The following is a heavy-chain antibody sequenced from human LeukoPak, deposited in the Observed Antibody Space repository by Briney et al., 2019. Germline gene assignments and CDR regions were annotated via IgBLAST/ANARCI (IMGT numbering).Heavy chain of an antibody. J-gene: IGHJ6*02. CDR3: TTDPRGDSSYYGMDV. CDR2: IKSKTDGGTT. D-gene: IGHD6-13*01. CDR1: GFTFSNAG. Sequence: GSLRLSCAASGFTFSNAGMSWVRQAPGKGLEWVGRIKSKTDGGTTDYAAPVKGRFTISRDDSKNTLYLQMNSLKTEDTAVYYCTTDPRGDSSYYGMDVWGQGTTVTVSS. V-gene: IGHV3-15*01.